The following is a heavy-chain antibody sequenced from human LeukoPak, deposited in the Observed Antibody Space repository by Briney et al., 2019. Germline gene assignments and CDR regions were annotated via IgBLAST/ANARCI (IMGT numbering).Heavy chain of an antibody. J-gene: IGHJ4*02. Sequence: SETLSLTCAVYGGSFSGYYWSWIRQPPGKGLEWIGEINHSGSTNYNPSLKSRVTISVDTSKNQFSLKLSSVTAADTAVYYRARGYTAPRRGPFDYWGQGTLVTVSS. CDR1: GGSFSGYY. CDR2: INHSGST. V-gene: IGHV4-34*01. D-gene: IGHD1-1*01. CDR3: ARGYTAPRRGPFDY.